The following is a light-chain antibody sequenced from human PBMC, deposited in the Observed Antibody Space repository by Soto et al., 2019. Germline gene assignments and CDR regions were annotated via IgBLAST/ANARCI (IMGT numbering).Light chain of an antibody. CDR3: QQRSNWPPLT. V-gene: IGKV3-11*01. CDR2: DAS. J-gene: IGKJ4*01. CDR1: QSVSSY. Sequence: EIVLTQSPATPSLSPGERATLSCRAGQSVSSYLAWYQQKPGQAPRLLIYDASNRATGIPARFSGSGSGTDFTLTISSLEPEDFAVYYCQQRSNWPPLTFGGGTKVDIK.